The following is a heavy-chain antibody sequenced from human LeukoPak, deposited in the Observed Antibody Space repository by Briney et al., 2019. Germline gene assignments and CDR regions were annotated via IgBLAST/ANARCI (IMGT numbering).Heavy chain of an antibody. Sequence: PGGSLRLSCAASGFTFSSYTMNWVRQAPGKGLEWVSSISSRSSYINYADSVKGRFTISRDNAKNSLFLQMNTLRAEDTAVYYCASEILGYHAFDIWGQGTMVTVSS. V-gene: IGHV3-21*01. CDR3: ASEILGYHAFDI. J-gene: IGHJ3*02. D-gene: IGHD6-13*01. CDR1: GFTFSSYT. CDR2: ISSRSSYI.